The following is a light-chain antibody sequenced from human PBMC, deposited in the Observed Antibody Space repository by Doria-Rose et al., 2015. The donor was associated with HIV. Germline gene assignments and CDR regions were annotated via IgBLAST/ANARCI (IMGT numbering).Light chain of an antibody. V-gene: IGKV3-20*01. Sequence: EIVLTQSPGTLSLSPGARATLSCRASQSVKSSYLAWYQQQPGQAPRLLIYDASTRATGIPDRFSGSGSGTDFTFTISRLEPKDVAVYYCQQYGTSRGTFGQGTRLEIK. CDR1: QSVKSSY. CDR3: QQYGTSRGT. CDR2: DAS. J-gene: IGKJ5*01.